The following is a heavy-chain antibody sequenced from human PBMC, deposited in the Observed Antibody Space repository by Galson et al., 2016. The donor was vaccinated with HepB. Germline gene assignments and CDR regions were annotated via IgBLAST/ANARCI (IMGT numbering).Heavy chain of an antibody. Sequence: SLRLSCAASGFTFSSYGMHWVRQAPGKGLEWVAVLSYDGRQKKYGDSVKGRFTISRDNSNNTLYLQMDSLRPEDTAVYYCAKGVKAAAGTLDAYWGQGILVTGSS. CDR2: LSYDGRQK. CDR3: AKGVKAAAGTLDAY. D-gene: IGHD6-13*01. CDR1: GFTFSSYG. V-gene: IGHV3-30*18. J-gene: IGHJ4*02.